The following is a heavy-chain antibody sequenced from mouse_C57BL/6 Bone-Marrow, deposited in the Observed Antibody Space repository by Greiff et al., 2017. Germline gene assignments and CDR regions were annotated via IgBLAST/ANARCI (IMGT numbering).Heavy chain of an antibody. CDR3: ARRGSPYWYFDV. Sequence: VQLQQSGPELVKPWASVKISCKASGYSFTGYYMNWVKQSPEKSLEWIGEINPSTGGTTYNQKFKAKATLTVDKSSSTAYMQLKSLTSEDSAVYYCARRGSPYWYFDVWGTGTTVTVSS. CDR2: INPSTGGT. CDR1: GYSFTGYY. V-gene: IGHV1-42*01. J-gene: IGHJ1*03.